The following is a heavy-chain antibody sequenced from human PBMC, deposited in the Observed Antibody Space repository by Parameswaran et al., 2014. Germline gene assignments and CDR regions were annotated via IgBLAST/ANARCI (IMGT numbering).Heavy chain of an antibody. Sequence: VRQMPGKGLEWVSCISSSSSYTHYADSVKGRFTISRDNAKNSLFLQMNSLRAEDTAVYYCARDRSTIWSLEAFDIWGQGTMVTVSS. V-gene: IGHV3-21*01. CDR3: ARDRSTIWSLEAFDI. D-gene: IGHD2-2*01. J-gene: IGHJ3*02. CDR2: ISSSSSYT.